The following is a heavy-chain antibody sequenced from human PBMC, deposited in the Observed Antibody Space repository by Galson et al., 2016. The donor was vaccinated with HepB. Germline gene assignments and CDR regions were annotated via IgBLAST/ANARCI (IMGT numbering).Heavy chain of an antibody. D-gene: IGHD2-21*01. CDR1: GGSVTNHQYC. J-gene: IGHJ4*02. CDR3: VDYCGGGACPDY. Sequence: SETLSLTCIVSGGSVTNHQYCWGWVRQAPGKGLEWIASFCYTGITYYNPSLRSRLTMDVDTSKFQLSLHLRSVAAADTAVDYCVDYCGGGACPDYWGQGTLVTVSS. CDR2: FCYTGIT. V-gene: IGHV4-39*01.